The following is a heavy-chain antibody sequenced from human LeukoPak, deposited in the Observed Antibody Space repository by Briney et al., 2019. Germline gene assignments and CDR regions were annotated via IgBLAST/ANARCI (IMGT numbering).Heavy chain of an antibody. V-gene: IGHV4-34*01. Sequence: SETLSLTCGVHGGSFSDYDWSWIRQPPGKGLEWIGEINHSGSTNYNPSLKSRVTISVDTSKNQFSLKLSSVTAADTAVYYCARLLKYWGYYMDVWGKGTTVTISS. CDR2: INHSGST. CDR3: ARLLKYWGYYMDV. CDR1: GGSFSDYD. J-gene: IGHJ6*03. D-gene: IGHD3-16*01.